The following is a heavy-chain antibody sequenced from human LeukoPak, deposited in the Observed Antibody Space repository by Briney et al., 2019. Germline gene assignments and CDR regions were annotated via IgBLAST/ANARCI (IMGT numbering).Heavy chain of an antibody. V-gene: IGHV4-4*07. Sequence: SETLSLTCTVSGGSISSYYWSWIRQPAGKGLEWIGRIYTSGSTNYNPSLKSRVTMSVDTSKNQFSLKLSSVTAADTAVYYCARESIAATHLWYFDLWGRGTLVTVSS. J-gene: IGHJ2*01. CDR1: GGSISSYY. D-gene: IGHD6-6*01. CDR3: ARESIAATHLWYFDL. CDR2: IYTSGST.